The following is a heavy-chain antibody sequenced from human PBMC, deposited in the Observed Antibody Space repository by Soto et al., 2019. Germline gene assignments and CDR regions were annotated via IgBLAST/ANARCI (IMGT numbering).Heavy chain of an antibody. J-gene: IGHJ3*02. CDR1: GFTFSSYG. CDR2: ISRSSSTI. D-gene: IGHD3-22*01. Sequence: GGSLRLSCASSGFTFSSYGMHWVRQAPGKGLECVSYISRSSSTIYYADSVKRRFTISRDNAKNSLYLQMNSLRDEDKAVYYCARDYYDSSGYYWSAFDIWGQGTMVTVSS. CDR3: ARDYYDSSGYYWSAFDI. V-gene: IGHV3-48*02.